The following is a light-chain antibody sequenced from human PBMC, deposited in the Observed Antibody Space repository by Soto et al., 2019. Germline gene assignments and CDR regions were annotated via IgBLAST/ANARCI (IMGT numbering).Light chain of an antibody. J-gene: IGKJ1*01. CDR3: QQSYSSPRT. V-gene: IGKV1-39*01. CDR2: VAS. Sequence: EIQMTQSPSSLSASVGARVTITCRASQNINKYLSWYTKKPGQAPKFLIYVASTFQSGVPSRLSGIGYGTDFTLTIDSLQPEDWATYYGQQSYSSPRTFGQGTKVDIK. CDR1: QNINKY.